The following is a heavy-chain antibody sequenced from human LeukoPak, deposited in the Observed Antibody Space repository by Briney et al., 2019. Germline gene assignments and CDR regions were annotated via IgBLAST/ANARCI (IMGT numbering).Heavy chain of an antibody. J-gene: IGHJ4*02. Sequence: GGSLRLSCAASGFTFSNAWMNWVRQAPGKGLEWVSYISSSSSTIYYADSVKGRFTISRDNAKNSLYLQMNSLRAEDTAVYYCARMKYSYGSEYDYWGQGTLVTVSS. D-gene: IGHD5-18*01. CDR1: GFTFSNAW. V-gene: IGHV3-48*01. CDR3: ARMKYSYGSEYDY. CDR2: ISSSSSTI.